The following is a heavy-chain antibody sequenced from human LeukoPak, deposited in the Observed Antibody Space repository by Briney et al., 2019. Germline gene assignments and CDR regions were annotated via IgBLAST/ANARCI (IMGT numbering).Heavy chain of an antibody. CDR1: GGSFCGYY. V-gene: IGHV4-34*01. Sequence: SETLSLTCAVYGGSFCGYYWSWLREPPGKGLEWIGEINNSGSTNYNPSLKSRVTLSVDTSKNQFSLKLSSVTAADTAVYYCARGPVWWLPLSYFDYWGQGTLVTVSS. CDR3: ARGPVWWLPLSYFDY. J-gene: IGHJ4*02. D-gene: IGHD5-12*01. CDR2: INNSGST.